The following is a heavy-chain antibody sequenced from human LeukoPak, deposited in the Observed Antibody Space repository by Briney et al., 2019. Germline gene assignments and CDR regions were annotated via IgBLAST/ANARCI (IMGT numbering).Heavy chain of an antibody. Sequence: ASVKVSCKASGGTFSSYAISWVRQAPGQGLEWMGGIIPIFGTANYAQKFQGRVTITTDESTSTAYMELSSLRSEDTAVYYCAREKVGDWNYRTPFDPWGQGTLVTVSS. D-gene: IGHD1-7*01. CDR2: IIPIFGTA. V-gene: IGHV1-69*05. CDR3: AREKVGDWNYRTPFDP. CDR1: GGTFSSYA. J-gene: IGHJ5*02.